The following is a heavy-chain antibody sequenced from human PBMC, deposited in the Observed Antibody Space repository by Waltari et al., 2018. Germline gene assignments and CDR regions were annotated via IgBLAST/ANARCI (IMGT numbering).Heavy chain of an antibody. J-gene: IGHJ4*02. Sequence: QLEESGGGLVQPGGSLRLSCAASGFPFSLDWMHWVRQSPGKGLVWVSRIQTDGSNIDYADAVKSRFTISRDNAKNTVYLQMNRLRAEDTAVYYCAAGGGIDFLGQGTLVTVSS. CDR1: GFPFSLDW. V-gene: IGHV3-74*01. CDR3: AAGGGIDF. CDR2: IQTDGSNI. D-gene: IGHD3-16*01.